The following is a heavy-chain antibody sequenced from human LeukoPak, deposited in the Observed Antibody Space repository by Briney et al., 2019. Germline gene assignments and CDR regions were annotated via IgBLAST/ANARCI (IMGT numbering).Heavy chain of an antibody. J-gene: IGHJ4*02. D-gene: IGHD6-13*01. CDR2: ISSSSSYT. Sequence: GGSLRLSCVVSGIPFSDFYMNWIRQAPGKGLEWISYISSSSSYTDYAESVKGRFTISRDNAKSALYLEMNDLRVEDTAVYYCAAGTAADYWGQGTLVIVSS. CDR3: AAGTAADY. V-gene: IGHV3-11*03. CDR1: GIPFSDFY.